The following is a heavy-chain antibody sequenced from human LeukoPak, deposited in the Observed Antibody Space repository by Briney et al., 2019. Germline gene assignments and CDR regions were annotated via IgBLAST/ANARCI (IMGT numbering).Heavy chain of an antibody. Sequence: PGGSLRLSCPASAFTVSSSYMSWVRQAPGKGLEWVSGISWNSGSIAYADSVKGRFTISRDNAKNSLYMQMNSLRAEDMALYYCAKGGSGGPSFFGRGYSSSWYPPFFDYWGQGTLVTVSS. CDR1: AFTVSSSY. CDR2: ISWNSGSI. CDR3: AKGGSGGPSFFGRGYSSSWYPPFFDY. V-gene: IGHV3-9*03. J-gene: IGHJ4*02. D-gene: IGHD6-13*01.